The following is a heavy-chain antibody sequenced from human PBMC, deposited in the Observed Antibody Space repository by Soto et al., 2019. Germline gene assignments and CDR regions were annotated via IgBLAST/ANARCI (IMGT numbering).Heavy chain of an antibody. D-gene: IGHD3-10*01. J-gene: IGHJ6*03. CDR2: MNPNSGNT. CDR1: GYTFTSYD. V-gene: IGHV1-8*01. CDR3: ARSLYGSGSYHFYYMDV. Sequence: ASVKVSCKASGYTFTSYDINWVRQATGQGLEWMGWMNPNSGNTGYAQKFQGRVTMTRNTSISTAYMELSSLRSEDTAVYYCARSLYGSGSYHFYYMDVWGKGTTVTVSS.